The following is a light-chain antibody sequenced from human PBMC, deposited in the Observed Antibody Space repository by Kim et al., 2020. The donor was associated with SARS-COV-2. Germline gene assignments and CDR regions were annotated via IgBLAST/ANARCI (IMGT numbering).Light chain of an antibody. CDR1: QRVSSSH. V-gene: IGKV3-20*01. CDR3: QLLGSSWWT. CDR2: GAF. Sequence: AGVRANLNWGAGQRVSSSHLVWDQQRVGKAPRVLIYGAFSRATGIPDRLSGSGSGTDFTLTIGRLEPEDFAVYYCQLLGSSWWTFGQETKVDIK. J-gene: IGKJ1*01.